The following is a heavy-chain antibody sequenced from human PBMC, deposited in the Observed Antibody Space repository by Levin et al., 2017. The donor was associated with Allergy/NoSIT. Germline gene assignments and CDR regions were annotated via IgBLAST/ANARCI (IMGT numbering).Heavy chain of an antibody. CDR3: AREGMATARARGGKPVDY. D-gene: IGHD5-24*01. Sequence: SGGSLRLSCAASGFTFSDYYMSWIRQAPGKGLEWVSYISSSGSTIYYADSVKGRFTISRDNAKNSLYLQMNSLRAEDTAVYYCAREGMATARARGGKPVDYWGQGTLVTVSS. J-gene: IGHJ4*02. V-gene: IGHV3-11*01. CDR1: GFTFSDYY. CDR2: ISSSGSTI.